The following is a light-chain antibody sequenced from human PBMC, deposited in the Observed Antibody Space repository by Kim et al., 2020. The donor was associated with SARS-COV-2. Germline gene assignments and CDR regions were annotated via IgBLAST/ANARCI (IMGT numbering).Light chain of an antibody. CDR3: QHGET. CDR1: QSVSSSY. CDR2: GAS. V-gene: IGKV3-20*01. J-gene: IGKJ2*01. Sequence: GSLYLSPGERATRSCRASQSVSSSYLAWYQQKPGQAPRLLIYGASSRATGIPDRFSGSGSGTDFTLTISRLEPEDFAVYYCQHGETFGQGTKLEI.